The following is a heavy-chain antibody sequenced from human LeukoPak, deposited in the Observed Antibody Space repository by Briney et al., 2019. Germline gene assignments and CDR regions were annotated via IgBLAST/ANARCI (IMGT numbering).Heavy chain of an antibody. CDR3: ARTRARTIAAAGPYYGMDV. D-gene: IGHD6-13*01. CDR2: IWYDGGNK. J-gene: IGHJ6*01. CDR1: GFTFSNYG. Sequence: GGSLRLSCAASGFTFSNYGMHWVRQAPGKGLEWVAVIWYDGGNKYYADSVKGRFTISRDNSKNTLYLQMNSLRAEDTAVYYCARTRARTIAAAGPYYGMDVWGQGTTVTVSS. V-gene: IGHV3-33*01.